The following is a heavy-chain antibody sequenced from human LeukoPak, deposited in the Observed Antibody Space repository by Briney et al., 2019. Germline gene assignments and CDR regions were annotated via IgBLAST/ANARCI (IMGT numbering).Heavy chain of an antibody. CDR2: VHWNDNN. CDR3: AHRLVGEGLDY. CDR1: GFSLSTSGVG. Sequence: SGPTLVNPTQTLTLTCTFSGFSLSTSGVGVGWIRQPPGKALEWLAVVHWNDNNYYSPSLKRRLTVTKDTSKNQVVLSVTNRDPVDTATYYCAHRLVGEGLDYWGQGTLVTVSS. J-gene: IGHJ4*02. D-gene: IGHD6-6*01. V-gene: IGHV2-5*01.